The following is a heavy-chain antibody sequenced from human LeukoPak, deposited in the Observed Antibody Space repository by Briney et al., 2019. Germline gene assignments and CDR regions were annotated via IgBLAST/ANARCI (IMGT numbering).Heavy chain of an antibody. CDR3: AASNEGLYYYDSSGYYFGFDY. CDR2: ISAYNGNT. CDR1: GYTFTSYG. D-gene: IGHD3-22*01. J-gene: IGHJ4*02. V-gene: IGHV1-18*01. Sequence: ASVKVSCKASGYTFTSYGISWVRQAPGQGLEWMGWISAYNGNTNYAQKFQGRVTITADKSTSTAYMELSSLRSEDTAVYYCAASNEGLYYYDSSGYYFGFDYWGQGTLVTVSS.